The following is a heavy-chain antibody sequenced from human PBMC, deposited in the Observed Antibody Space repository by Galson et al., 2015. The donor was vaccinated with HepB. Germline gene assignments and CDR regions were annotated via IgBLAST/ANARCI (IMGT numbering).Heavy chain of an antibody. J-gene: IGHJ6*02. Sequence: SVKVSCKASGYTFTSYYMHWVRQAPGQGLEWMGIINPSGGSTSYAQKFQGRVTMTRDTSTSTVYMELSSLRSEDTAVYYCARDSSIRGYYYGMDVWGQGTTVTVSS. V-gene: IGHV1-46*01. CDR2: INPSGGST. D-gene: IGHD6-13*01. CDR1: GYTFTSYY. CDR3: ARDSSIRGYYYGMDV.